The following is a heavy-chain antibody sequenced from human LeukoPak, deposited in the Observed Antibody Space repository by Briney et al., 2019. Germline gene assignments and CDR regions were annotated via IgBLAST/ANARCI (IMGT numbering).Heavy chain of an antibody. Sequence: GGSLRLSCAASGFTFDDYAMHWVRQAPGKGLEWVSGISWNGGSIGYADSVKGRFTISRDNAKNSLYLQMNSLRAEDTALYYCAKDIEDDILTGYGYDYWGQGTLVTVSS. CDR1: GFTFDDYA. CDR3: AKDIEDDILTGYGYDY. V-gene: IGHV3-9*01. J-gene: IGHJ4*02. D-gene: IGHD3-9*01. CDR2: ISWNGGSI.